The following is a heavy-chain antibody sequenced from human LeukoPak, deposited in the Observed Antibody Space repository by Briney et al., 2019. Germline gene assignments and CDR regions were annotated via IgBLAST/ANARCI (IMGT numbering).Heavy chain of an antibody. D-gene: IGHD2-21*02. CDR1: GYTFTSYD. Sequence: ASVKVSCKASGYTFTSYDINWVRQATGQGLEWMGWMNPNSGNTGYAQKFQGRVTMTRNTSISTAYMELSSLRSEDTAVYYCARRHIVVVTAGNYGMDVWGQGTTVTASS. V-gene: IGHV1-8*01. J-gene: IGHJ6*02. CDR2: MNPNSGNT. CDR3: ARRHIVVVTAGNYGMDV.